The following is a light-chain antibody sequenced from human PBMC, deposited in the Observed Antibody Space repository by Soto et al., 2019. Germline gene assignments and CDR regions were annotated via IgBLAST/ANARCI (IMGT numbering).Light chain of an antibody. Sequence: IQMTQSPSTLSASLGDRVTITCRASQSISGWVAWYQQKPGKAPKLLIYATSNLQSGVPSRLSGSGSATDFTLTISLLQPGDFATYDGQQYSAYPLTCGGGTVVDI. V-gene: IGKV1-5*03. CDR1: QSISGW. J-gene: IGKJ4*01. CDR3: QQYSAYPLT. CDR2: ATS.